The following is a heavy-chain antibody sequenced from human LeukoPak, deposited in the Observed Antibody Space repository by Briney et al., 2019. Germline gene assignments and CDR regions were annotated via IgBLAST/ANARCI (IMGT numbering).Heavy chain of an antibody. CDR1: GGSISSYY. CDR3: ARVGATGNYYYMDV. D-gene: IGHD1-26*01. CDR2: MYYSGST. V-gene: IGHV4-59*08. J-gene: IGHJ6*03. Sequence: SETLSLTCTVSGGSISSYYWSWIRQSPGKGLEWIGYMYYSGSTSYNPSLKSRVTISGDTSKNQFSPKLSSVTAADTAVYYCARVGATGNYYYMDVWGKGTTVTVSS.